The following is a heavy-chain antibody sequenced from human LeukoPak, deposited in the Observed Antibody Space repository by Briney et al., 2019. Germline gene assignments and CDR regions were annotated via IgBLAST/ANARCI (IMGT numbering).Heavy chain of an antibody. Sequence: ASVKVSCKASGYTFTGYYMHWVRQAPGRGLEWMGRINPNSGGTNYAQKFQGRVTMTRDTSISTAYMELSRLRSDDTAVYYCARGSGWKRSWFDPWGQGTLVTVSS. CDR3: ARGSGWKRSWFDP. CDR1: GYTFTGYY. V-gene: IGHV1-2*06. CDR2: INPNSGGT. D-gene: IGHD4-23*01. J-gene: IGHJ5*02.